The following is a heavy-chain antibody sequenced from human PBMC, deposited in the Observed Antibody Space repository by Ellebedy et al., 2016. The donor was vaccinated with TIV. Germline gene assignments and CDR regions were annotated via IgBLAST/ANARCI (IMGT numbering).Heavy chain of an antibody. CDR1: GGSISSGGYY. CDR3: ARARITMVRGAIPSPRYGMDV. D-gene: IGHD3-10*01. J-gene: IGHJ6*02. Sequence: SETLSLXCTVSGGSISSGGYYWSWIRQHPGKGLEWIGYIYYSGSTYYNPSPKSRVTISVDTSKNQFSLKLSSVTAADTAVYYCARARITMVRGAIPSPRYGMDVWGQGTTVTVSS. V-gene: IGHV4-31*03. CDR2: IYYSGST.